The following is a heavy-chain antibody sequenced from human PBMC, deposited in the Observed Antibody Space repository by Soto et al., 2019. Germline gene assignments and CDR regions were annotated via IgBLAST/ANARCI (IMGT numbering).Heavy chain of an antibody. D-gene: IGHD4-17*01. CDR1: GYTFTSYG. V-gene: IGHV1-18*01. CDR2: ISAYNGNT. J-gene: IGHJ6*02. CDR3: ASVRTVTTGGSYPVFYDMDV. Sequence: ASVKVSCKASGYTFTSYGISWVRQAPGQGLEWMGWISAYNGNTNEAQKLQGRVTMTTDTSTSTAYMELRSLRSDATAVYYCASVRTVTTGGSYPVFYDMDVWGQVTTVTVSS.